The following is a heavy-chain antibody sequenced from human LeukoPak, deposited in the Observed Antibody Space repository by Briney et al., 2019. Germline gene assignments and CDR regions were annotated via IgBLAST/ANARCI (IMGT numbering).Heavy chain of an antibody. CDR3: AKGWTSIKYDP. V-gene: IGHV3-23*01. CDR1: GFTFNTYA. D-gene: IGHD3/OR15-3a*01. J-gene: IGHJ5*02. CDR2: ISSSGGST. Sequence: GGSLRLSCAASGFTFNTYAMSWVRQAPGKGLEWVSAISSSGGSTFHADSVKGRFTISRDNSKNTLYLQMNSLKAEDTAVYYWAKGWTSIKYDPWGQGTMVAVSS.